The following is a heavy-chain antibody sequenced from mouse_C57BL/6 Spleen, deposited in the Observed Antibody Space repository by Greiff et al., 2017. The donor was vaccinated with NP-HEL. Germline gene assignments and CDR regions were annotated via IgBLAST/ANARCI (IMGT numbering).Heavy chain of an antibody. D-gene: IGHD2-3*01. CDR2: ISDGGSYT. J-gene: IGHJ3*01. CDR3: ARGVDGYPWFAY. CDR1: GFTFSSYA. V-gene: IGHV5-4*03. Sequence: EVKLMESGGGLVKPGGSLKLSCAASGFTFSSYAMSWVRQTPEKRLEWVATISDGGSYTYYPDNVKGRFTISRDNAKNNLYLQMSHLKSEDTAMYYCARGVDGYPWFAYWGQGTLVTVSA.